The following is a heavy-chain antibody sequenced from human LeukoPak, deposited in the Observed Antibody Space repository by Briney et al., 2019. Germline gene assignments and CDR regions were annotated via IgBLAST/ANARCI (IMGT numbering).Heavy chain of an antibody. J-gene: IGHJ4*02. CDR3: ARSSGWHGFGGDY. D-gene: IGHD3-22*01. CDR2: ISSNGGST. CDR1: GFTFSSYA. V-gene: IGHV3-64D*06. Sequence: GGSLRLSCSASGFTFSSYAMHWVRQAPGKGLEYVSAISSNGGSTYYADSVKGRFTISRDNSKNTLYLQMSSLRAEDTAVFYCARSSGWHGFGGDYWGQGTLVTVSS.